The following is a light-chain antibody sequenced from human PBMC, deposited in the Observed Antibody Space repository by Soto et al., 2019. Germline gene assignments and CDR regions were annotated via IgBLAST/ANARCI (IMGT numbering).Light chain of an antibody. CDR2: GAS. CDR1: QSVSSSY. CDR3: QQDGSPSYT. J-gene: IGKJ2*01. Sequence: EIVLTQSPGTLSLSPGERATLSCRASQSVSSSYLAWYQQKPGQAPRLLIYGASSRATGIPDRFSGSGSGTDSTLTISRLEPEDFAVYYWQQDGSPSYTFGQGTKLEIK. V-gene: IGKV3-20*01.